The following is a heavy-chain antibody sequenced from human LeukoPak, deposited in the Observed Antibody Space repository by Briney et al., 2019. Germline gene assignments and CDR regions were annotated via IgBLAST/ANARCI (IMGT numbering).Heavy chain of an antibody. Sequence: GGSLRLSCAASGFTFSSYSMNWIRQAPGKGLEWVSHITASGTAMFYADSVKGRFTISRDNAKNSLYLQMNSLRDEDTAVYYCASSGSYRFDYWGQGTLVTVSS. CDR3: ASSGSYRFDY. CDR2: ITASGTAM. D-gene: IGHD1-26*01. J-gene: IGHJ4*02. V-gene: IGHV3-48*02. CDR1: GFTFSSYS.